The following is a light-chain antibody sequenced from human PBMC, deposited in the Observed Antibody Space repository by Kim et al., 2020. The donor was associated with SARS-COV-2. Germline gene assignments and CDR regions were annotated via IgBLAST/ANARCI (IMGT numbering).Light chain of an antibody. CDR2: WAS. Sequence: ATINCKSSQSVLYSSNNKNYLAWYQQKTGQPPKLLIYWASTRESGVPDRFSGSGSGTDFTLTISSLQAEDVAVYYCQQYYSTPLTFGGGTKVDIK. CDR1: QSVLYSSNNKNY. CDR3: QQYYSTPLT. J-gene: IGKJ4*01. V-gene: IGKV4-1*01.